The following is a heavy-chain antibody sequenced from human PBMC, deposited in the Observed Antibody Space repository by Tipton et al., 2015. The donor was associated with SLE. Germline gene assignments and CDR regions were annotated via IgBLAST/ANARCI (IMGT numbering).Heavy chain of an antibody. V-gene: IGHV4-61*02. D-gene: IGHD2-21*01. CDR2: IYTSGST. CDR3: ARSSTVMYYFHY. J-gene: IGHJ4*02. Sequence: TLSLTCTVSGGSISSGSYYWSWIRQPAGKGLEWIGRIYTSGSTNYNPSLKSRVTISVDTSKNQFSLKLSSVTAADTAVYFCARSSTVMYYFHYWGQGAPVTVSS. CDR1: GGSISSGSYY.